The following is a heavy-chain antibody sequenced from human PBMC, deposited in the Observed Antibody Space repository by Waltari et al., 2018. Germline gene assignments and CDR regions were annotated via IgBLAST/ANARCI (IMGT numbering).Heavy chain of an antibody. CDR2: IKQDGSEK. D-gene: IGHD4-17*01. V-gene: IGHV3-7*01. CDR3: ARDYGDYVLDY. Sequence: EVQLVESGGGLVQPGGSLRLSCAASGFTFSIYWMSWVRQAPGKGLEGVANIKQDGSEKYYVDSVKGRFTISRDNAKNALYPQMNSLRAEDTAVYYCARDYGDYVLDYWGQGTLVTVSS. CDR1: GFTFSIYW. J-gene: IGHJ4*02.